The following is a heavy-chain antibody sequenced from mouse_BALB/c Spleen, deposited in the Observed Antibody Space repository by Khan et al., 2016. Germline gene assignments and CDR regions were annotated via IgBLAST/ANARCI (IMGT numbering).Heavy chain of an antibody. Sequence: EVKLLESGGGLVQPGGSLKLSCAASGFDFSRYWMSWVRQAPGKGLEWIGEINPDSSKINYTPSLKDKFIISRDNAKNTLYLPMSKVRSEDTALYYCARRGYYFSMDNWGQGTSVTVSS. CDR2: INPDSSKI. CDR1: GFDFSRYW. CDR3: ARRGYYFSMDN. V-gene: IGHV4-1*02. D-gene: IGHD1-1*01. J-gene: IGHJ4*01.